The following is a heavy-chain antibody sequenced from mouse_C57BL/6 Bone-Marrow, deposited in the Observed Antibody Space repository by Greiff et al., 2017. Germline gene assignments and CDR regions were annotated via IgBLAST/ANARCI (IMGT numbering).Heavy chain of an antibody. CDR3: ARCYGYWYFDV. CDR1: GYTFTDYY. CDR2: INPYNGGT. J-gene: IGHJ1*03. Sequence: EVQLQQSGPVLVKPGASVKMSCKASGYTFTDYYMNWVKQSHGKSLEWIGVINPYNGGTSYNQKFKGKATLTVDKSSSTAYMELNSLTSEDSAVYYCARCYGYWYFDVWGTGTTVTVSS. D-gene: IGHD1-1*02. V-gene: IGHV1-19*01.